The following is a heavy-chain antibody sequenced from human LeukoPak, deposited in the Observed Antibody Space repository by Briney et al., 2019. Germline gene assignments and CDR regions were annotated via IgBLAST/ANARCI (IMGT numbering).Heavy chain of an antibody. CDR2: ISSSSYI. CDR3: VKATRLRYFDWSFDY. J-gene: IGHJ4*02. CDR1: GFTFSSYS. D-gene: IGHD3-9*01. V-gene: IGHV3-21*01. Sequence: GGSLRLSCAASGFTFSSYSMNWVRQAPGKGLEWVSSISSSSYIYYADSVKGRFTISRDNAKNSLYLQMNSLRAEDTAVYYCVKATRLRYFDWSFDYWGQGTLVTVSS.